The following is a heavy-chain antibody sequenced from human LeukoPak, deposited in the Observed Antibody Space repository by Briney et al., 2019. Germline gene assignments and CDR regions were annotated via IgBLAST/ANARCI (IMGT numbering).Heavy chain of an antibody. J-gene: IGHJ3*02. CDR2: IIPIFGTA. CDR3: ARDRRTTVVSQGIDAFDI. V-gene: IGHV1-69*05. Sequence: SVKVSCKASGGTFSSYAISWVRQAPGQGLEWMGGIIPIFGTANYAQKFQGRVTITTDESTSTAYMELSSLRSEDTAVYYCARDRRTTVVSQGIDAFDIWGQGTMVTVSS. D-gene: IGHD4-23*01. CDR1: GGTFSSYA.